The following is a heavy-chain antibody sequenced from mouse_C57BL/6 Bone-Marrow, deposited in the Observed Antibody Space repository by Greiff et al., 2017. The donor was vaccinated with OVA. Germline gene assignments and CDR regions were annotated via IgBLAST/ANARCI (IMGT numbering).Heavy chain of an antibody. CDR2: IYPRSGNT. D-gene: IGHD1-1*01. J-gene: IGHJ1*03. CDR1: GYTFPSYG. CDR3: ASYGSSSYWYFDV. Sequence: VQLQQSGAELARPGASVKLSCKASGYTFPSYGISWVKQRTGQGLEWIGEIYPRSGNTYYNEKFKGKATLTADKSSSTAYMELRSLTSEDSAVYFCASYGSSSYWYFDVWGTGTTVTVSS. V-gene: IGHV1-81*01.